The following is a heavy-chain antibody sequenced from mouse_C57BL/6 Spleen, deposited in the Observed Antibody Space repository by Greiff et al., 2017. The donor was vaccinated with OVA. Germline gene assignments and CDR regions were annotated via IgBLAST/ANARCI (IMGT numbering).Heavy chain of an antibody. V-gene: IGHV1-50*01. CDR1: GYTFTSYW. CDR3: ARKGYYYGFDY. D-gene: IGHD1-1*01. Sequence: VQLQQPGAELVKPGASVKLSCKASGYTFTSYWMQWVKQRPGQGLEWIGEIDPSDSYTNYNQKFKGKATLTVDTSSSTAYMQLSSLTSEDSAVYYCARKGYYYGFDYWGKGTTLTVSS. CDR2: IDPSDSYT. J-gene: IGHJ2*01.